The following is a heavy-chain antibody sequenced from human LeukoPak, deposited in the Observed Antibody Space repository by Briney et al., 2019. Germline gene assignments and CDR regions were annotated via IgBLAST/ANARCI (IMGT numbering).Heavy chain of an antibody. Sequence: ASVKVSCKASGYTFTGYYMHWVRQAPGQGLEWMGRINPNSGGTNYAQKFQGRVTITRDTSISTAYMELSRLRSDGTAVYYCARETYSSSSRWFDPWGQGTLVTVSS. CDR1: GYTFTGYY. D-gene: IGHD6-6*01. V-gene: IGHV1-2*06. J-gene: IGHJ5*02. CDR2: INPNSGGT. CDR3: ARETYSSSSRWFDP.